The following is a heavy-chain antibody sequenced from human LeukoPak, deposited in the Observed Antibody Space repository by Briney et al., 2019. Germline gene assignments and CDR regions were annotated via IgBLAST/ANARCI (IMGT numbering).Heavy chain of an antibody. J-gene: IGHJ4*02. V-gene: IGHV4-31*03. CDR1: GGSISSGGYY. Sequence: SETLSLTCTVSGGSISSGGYYWSWIRQHPGKGLEWIGYIYYSGSTYYNPSLKSRVTISVDTSKNQFSLKLSSVTAADAAVYYCARGPGDFWSGYYLGGRYFDYWGQGTLVTVSS. CDR3: ARGPGDFWSGYYLGGRYFDY. D-gene: IGHD3-3*01. CDR2: IYYSGST.